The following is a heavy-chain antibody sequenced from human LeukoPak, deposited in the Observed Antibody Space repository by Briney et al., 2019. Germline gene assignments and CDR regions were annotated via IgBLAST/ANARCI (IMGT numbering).Heavy chain of an antibody. CDR3: ARVGGGWYVYYGMDV. D-gene: IGHD6-19*01. Sequence: PGGSLRLSCAASGFTFSSYSMNWVRQAPGKGLEWVSYISSSSSTIYYADSVKGRFTISRDNSKNTLYLQMNSLRAEDTAVYYCARVGGGWYVYYGMDVWGQGTTVTVSS. CDR1: GFTFSSYS. V-gene: IGHV3-48*01. CDR2: ISSSSSTI. J-gene: IGHJ6*02.